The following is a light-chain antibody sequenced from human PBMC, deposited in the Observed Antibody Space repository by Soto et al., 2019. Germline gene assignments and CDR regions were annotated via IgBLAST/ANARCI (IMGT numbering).Light chain of an antibody. Sequence: QLVLTQPASVSGSPGQSITISCTGTSGDIGSYNRVSWYQQHPGKAPKLIIYEVTDRPSGVSNRFSGSKSGNTASLTISGLQAEDEDEYYCSSDTNINTRACVFGTGTKLTVL. CDR3: SSDTNINTRACV. V-gene: IGLV2-14*01. CDR2: EVT. J-gene: IGLJ1*01. CDR1: SGDIGSYNR.